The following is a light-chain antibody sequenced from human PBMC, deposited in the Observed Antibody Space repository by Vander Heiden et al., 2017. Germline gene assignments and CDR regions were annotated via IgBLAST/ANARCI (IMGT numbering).Light chain of an antibody. CDR1: QTVNSRF. V-gene: IGKV3-20*01. CDR3: HQYGRSPFT. Sequence: EIVLTQSPGTLSLSPGETATLSCRASQTVNSRFLAWYQHKRGQAPRLLMFDASTRAAGVPERFSGSGSGTDFTLTISRLEPEDFAVYHCHQYGRSPFTFGPGTKVELK. J-gene: IGKJ3*01. CDR2: DAS.